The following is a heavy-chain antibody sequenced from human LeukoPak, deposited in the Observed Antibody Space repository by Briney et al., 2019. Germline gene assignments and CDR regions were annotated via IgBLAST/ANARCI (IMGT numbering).Heavy chain of an antibody. V-gene: IGHV3-23*01. CDR3: AKDGSRWYDAFDI. D-gene: IGHD6-13*01. CDR2: ISGSGGST. Sequence: GGSLRLSCAASGFTFSSYAMSWVRQTPGKGLEWVSAISGSGGSTYCADSVKGRFTISRDNSKNTLYLQMNSLRAEDTAVYYCAKDGSRWYDAFDIWGQGTMVTVSS. CDR1: GFTFSSYA. J-gene: IGHJ3*02.